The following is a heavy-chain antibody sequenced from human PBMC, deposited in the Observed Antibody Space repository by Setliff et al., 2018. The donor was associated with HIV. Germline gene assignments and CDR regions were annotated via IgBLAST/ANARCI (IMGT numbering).Heavy chain of an antibody. CDR2: INVDGSSI. D-gene: IGHD6-13*01. CDR1: GFTFTDYW. J-gene: IGHJ5*01. CDR3: VRVAGFSSSWFAY. Sequence: LRLSCAASGFTFTDYWMHWVRQVPGQGLVWVSRINVDGSSISYADSVKGRFTISRDNAKNTLFLQMNSLRVEDAAMYYCVRVAGFSSSWFAYWGQGTLVTVS. V-gene: IGHV3-74*01.